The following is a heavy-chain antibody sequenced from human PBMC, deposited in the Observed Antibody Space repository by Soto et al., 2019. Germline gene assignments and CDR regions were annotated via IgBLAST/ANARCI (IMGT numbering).Heavy chain of an antibody. V-gene: IGHV3-30*18. CDR1: GFTFSSYG. CDR2: ISYDGNNK. D-gene: IGHD3-16*01. CDR3: AKWHTYNYDSLAFSGFDC. Sequence: GGSLRLSCAASGFTFSSYGMHWVRQAPGKGLEWVSVISYDGNNKYYADSVKGRFTISRDNSKNTLYLQMNSLRADDTAAYYCAKWHTYNYDSLAFSGFDCWGQGTQVTVSS. J-gene: IGHJ4*02.